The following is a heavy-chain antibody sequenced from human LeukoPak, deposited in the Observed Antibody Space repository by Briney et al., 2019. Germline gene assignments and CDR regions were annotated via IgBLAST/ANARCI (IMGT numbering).Heavy chain of an antibody. V-gene: IGHV1-2*02. CDR3: ARDLGVDSYGHTLYYYYYMDV. D-gene: IGHD5-18*01. CDR2: INPNSGDT. CDR1: GYTFKGHF. J-gene: IGHJ6*03. Sequence: AASVMVSCKASGYTFKGHFMHWVRQAPGQGLEWMGWINPNSGDTNYAQKFQGRVTMTRDTSISTAYMELSSLRSDDTAVYYCARDLGVDSYGHTLYYYYYMDVWGKGSMATVSS.